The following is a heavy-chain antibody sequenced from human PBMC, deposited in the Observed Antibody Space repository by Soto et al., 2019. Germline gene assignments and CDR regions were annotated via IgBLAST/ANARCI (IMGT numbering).Heavy chain of an antibody. CDR3: ARENSVQAWLHHFDH. D-gene: IGHD5-18*01. CDR2: ISDDGASI. CDR1: GFSFSSFA. V-gene: IGHV3-48*03. Sequence: GGSLRLSCAASGFSFSSFAMNWVRQAPGRGLEWVSYISDDGASIYYADSLKGRFTISRDNAKNSLSLQMNNLRAEDTAVYYCARENSVQAWLHHFDHWGLGTLVTVSS. J-gene: IGHJ4*02.